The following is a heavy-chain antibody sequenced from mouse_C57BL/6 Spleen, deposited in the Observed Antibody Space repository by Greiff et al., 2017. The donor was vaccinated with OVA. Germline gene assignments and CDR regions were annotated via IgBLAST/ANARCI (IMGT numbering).Heavy chain of an antibody. Sequence: EVKLVESGGGLVKPGGSLKLSCAASGFTFSDYGMHWVRQAPEKGLEWVAYISSGSSTISYEDKVTGRFTISRDNAKNNLFLQMTSRRSEDTAMYYCARGSGYGTWFAYWGQGTLVTVSA. D-gene: IGHD3-2*02. CDR1: GFTFSDYG. J-gene: IGHJ3*01. V-gene: IGHV5-17*01. CDR2: ISSGSSTI. CDR3: ARGSGYGTWFAY.